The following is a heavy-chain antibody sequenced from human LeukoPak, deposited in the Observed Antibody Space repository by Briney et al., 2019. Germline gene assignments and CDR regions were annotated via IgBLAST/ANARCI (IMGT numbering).Heavy chain of an antibody. CDR1: GYTFTSYD. D-gene: IGHD3-22*01. CDR2: INPNSGGT. J-gene: IGHJ4*02. Sequence: GASVKVSCKASGYTFTSYDINWVRQATGQGLEWMGWINPNSGGTNYAQKFQGRVTMTRDTSISTAYMELSRLRSDDTAVYYCARRPYYYDSSGYSYDYWGQGTLVTVSS. CDR3: ARRPYYYDSSGYSYDY. V-gene: IGHV1-2*02.